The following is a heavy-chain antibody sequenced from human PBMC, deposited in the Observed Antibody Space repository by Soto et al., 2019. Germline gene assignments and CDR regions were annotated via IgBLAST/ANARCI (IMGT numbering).Heavy chain of an antibody. J-gene: IGHJ4*02. CDR2: TTPFNGDV. Sequence: QMQLVQSGAEVKKTGSSVTVSCKALGNTFTYRYLHWVRQAPGQALEWMGWTTPFNGDVHYAQKFQERVTITRDTSINTAYMRMSSLRSEDTAMYYCASGGAGSGPFTWELPDHWGQGTRVTVSS. D-gene: IGHD1-26*01. CDR3: ASGGAGSGPFTWELPDH. V-gene: IGHV1-45*02. CDR1: GNTFTYRY.